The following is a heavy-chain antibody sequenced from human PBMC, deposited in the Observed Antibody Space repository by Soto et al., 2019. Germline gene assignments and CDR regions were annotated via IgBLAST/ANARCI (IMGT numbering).Heavy chain of an antibody. J-gene: IGHJ5*02. CDR2: IFSNDEK. CDR3: ARISRLYQLKNWFDP. CDR1: GFSLSNARMG. Sequence: QVTLKESGPVLVKPTETLTLTCTVSGFSLSNARMGVSWIRQPPGKALEWLAHIFSNDEKSYSTSLKSRLTISKDTSKSQVVLTMTNMDPVETATYYCARISRLYQLKNWFDPWGQGTLVTVSS. D-gene: IGHD2-2*01. V-gene: IGHV2-26*01.